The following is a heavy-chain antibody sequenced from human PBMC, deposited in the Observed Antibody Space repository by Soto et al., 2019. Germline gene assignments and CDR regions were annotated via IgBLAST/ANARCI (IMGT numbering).Heavy chain of an antibody. D-gene: IGHD5-12*01. V-gene: IGHV1-46*01. CDR3: AKSPRSGYEPPWDY. J-gene: IGHJ4*02. CDR1: GYTFTSYY. CDR2: INPSGGIT. Sequence: ASVKVSCKASGYTFTSYYMHWVRQAPGQGLEWMGIINPSGGITSYAQKFQGRVTMTRDTSTSTVYMELSSLRSEDTAIYYCAKSPRSGYEPPWDYWGQGTQVTVSS.